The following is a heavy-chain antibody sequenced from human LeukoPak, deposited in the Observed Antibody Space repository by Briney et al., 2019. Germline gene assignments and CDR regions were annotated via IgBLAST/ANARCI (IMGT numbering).Heavy chain of an antibody. CDR3: ARDQGYDSSGYFQRNWFDP. J-gene: IGHJ5*02. V-gene: IGHV4-61*02. D-gene: IGHD3-22*01. Sequence: SETLSLTCTVSGDSMNSDFYYWSWIRQPAGKGLEWIGRISTSGSTNHNPSLKSRVTFSVDTSKDQFSLKLTSVTAADTAVYYCARDQGYDSSGYFQRNWFDPWGQGTPVTVSS. CDR2: ISTSGST. CDR1: GDSMNSDFYY.